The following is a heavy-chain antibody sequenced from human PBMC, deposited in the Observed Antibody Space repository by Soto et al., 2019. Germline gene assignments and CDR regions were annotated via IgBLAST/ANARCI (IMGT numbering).Heavy chain of an antibody. CDR2: IYPVYSDT. CDR3: ARTAAAGKYYYGVDV. CDR1: GYSFTSYW. V-gene: IGHV5-51*01. J-gene: IGHJ6*02. D-gene: IGHD6-13*01. Sequence: PGESLKISCKGSGYSFTSYWIGWVRQMPGKGLEWMGIIYPVYSDTRYIPSFQGQVTISADKSISTAYLQWSSLKASDTAIYYCARTAAAGKYYYGVDVWGQGTTVTVSS.